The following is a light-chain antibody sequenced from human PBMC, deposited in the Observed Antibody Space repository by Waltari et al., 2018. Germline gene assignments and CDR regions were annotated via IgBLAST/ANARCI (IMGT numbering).Light chain of an antibody. V-gene: IGLV2-23*02. CDR3: SSYISSTSVI. CDR2: EVN. Sequence: QSALTQPASVSGSPGQSIPIPCTGTRSDVGNYNLVYWYQQHPGKAPKLMISEVNKRPSGVSNRFSGSKSGNTASLTISGLQSEDEASYYCSSYISSTSVIFGGGTKLTVL. CDR1: RSDVGNYNL. J-gene: IGLJ2*01.